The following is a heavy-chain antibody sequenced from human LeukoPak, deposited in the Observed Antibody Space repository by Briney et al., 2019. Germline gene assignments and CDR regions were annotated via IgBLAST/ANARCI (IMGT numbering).Heavy chain of an antibody. CDR3: ARQGGYYYDSSGYPHFDY. CDR2: IYSGDSDT. V-gene: IGHV5-51*01. J-gene: IGHJ4*02. D-gene: IGHD3-22*01. Sequence: GESLKISCNASGYSFTNYYIGWGRQMPGKGLEWRGIIYSGDSDTRYSPSFQGQVTISADKSISPASLQWSSLKAADTAMYYCARQGGYYYDSSGYPHFDYWGQGTLVTVSS. CDR1: GYSFTNYY.